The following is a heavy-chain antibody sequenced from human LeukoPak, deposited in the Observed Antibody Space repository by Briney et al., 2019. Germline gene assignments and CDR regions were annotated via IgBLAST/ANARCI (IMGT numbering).Heavy chain of an antibody. CDR3: ANLYYDILTGYYRRTLNY. V-gene: IGHV3-48*03. J-gene: IGHJ4*02. CDR2: ISSSGSTI. Sequence: GGSLRLSCAASGFTFSSYEMNWVRQAPGKGLEWVSYISSSGSTIYYADSVKGRFTISRDNAKNSLYLQMNSLRAEDTAVYYCANLYYDILTGYYRRTLNYWGQGTLVTVSS. CDR1: GFTFSSYE. D-gene: IGHD3-9*01.